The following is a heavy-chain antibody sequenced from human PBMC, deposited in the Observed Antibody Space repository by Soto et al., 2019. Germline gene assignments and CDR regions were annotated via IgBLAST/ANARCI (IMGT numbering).Heavy chain of an antibody. Sequence: QVQLQQSGPGLVKPSQTLSLTCAISGDSISSNSAAWNWIRQSPSRGFEWLGRTYYRSRWYHDYAVSVKSRISINPDTSKNQVSLQLSSVTPDDTAVYDCASYRDDYWGQGTVVTVSS. J-gene: IGHJ4*02. CDR2: TYYRSRWYH. CDR1: GDSISSNSAA. V-gene: IGHV6-1*01. CDR3: ASYRDDY. D-gene: IGHD4-4*01.